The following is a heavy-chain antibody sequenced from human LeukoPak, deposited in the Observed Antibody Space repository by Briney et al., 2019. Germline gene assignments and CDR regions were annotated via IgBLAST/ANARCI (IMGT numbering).Heavy chain of an antibody. V-gene: IGHV1-18*01. CDR3: ARDRYGSGSYYNLAFDI. Sequence: ASVKVSCKASGYTFTSYGISWVRQAPGQGLEWMGWISAYNGNTNYAQKLQGRVTMTTDTSTSTAYMELRSLRSDDTAVYYCARDRYGSGSYYNLAFDIWGQGTMVTVSS. J-gene: IGHJ3*02. CDR1: GYTFTSYG. CDR2: ISAYNGNT. D-gene: IGHD3-10*01.